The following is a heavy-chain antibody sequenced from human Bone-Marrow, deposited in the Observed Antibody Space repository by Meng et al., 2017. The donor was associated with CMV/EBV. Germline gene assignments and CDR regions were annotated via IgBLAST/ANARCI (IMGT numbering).Heavy chain of an antibody. D-gene: IGHD2-2*01. CDR3: ARGLLSNWFDP. CDR1: GFTFSSYS. J-gene: IGHJ5*02. CDR2: ISSSSSYI. Sequence: ELQLVESGGGLVKPGGSLRLSCAAPGFTFSSYSMNWVRQAPGKGLEWXSSISSSSSYIYYADSVKGRFTISRDNAKNSLYLQMNSLRAEDTAVYXCARGLLSNWFDPWGQGTLVTVSS. V-gene: IGHV3-21*01.